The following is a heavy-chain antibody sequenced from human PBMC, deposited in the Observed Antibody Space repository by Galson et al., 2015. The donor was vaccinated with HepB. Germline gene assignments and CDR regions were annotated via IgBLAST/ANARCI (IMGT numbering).Heavy chain of an antibody. V-gene: IGHV3-23*01. CDR2: SRGSGGST. CDR3: AKGPRGYSGSWEDY. D-gene: IGHD5-12*01. J-gene: IGHJ4*02. CDR1: GFTFNSYA. Sequence: SLRLSCAASGFTFNSYALSWVRQAPGKGLEWVSGSRGSGGSTYFADAVKGRFTISRDNSKNTLYLQMNSLRAEDTAVYYCAKGPRGYSGSWEDYWGQGTLVTVSS.